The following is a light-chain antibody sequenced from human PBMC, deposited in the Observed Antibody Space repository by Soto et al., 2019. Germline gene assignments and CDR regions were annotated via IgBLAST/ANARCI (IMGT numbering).Light chain of an antibody. CDR1: SSDIGTYDY. Sequence: QSALTQPASVSGSPGQSIAISCNGTSSDIGTYDYVSWYQQHPGKAPKLMLFDVNHRPSGVSDRFFGSKSGNTASLTISGLQAEDEADYYCSSYTTSSSVIFGGGTKPTVL. J-gene: IGLJ2*01. CDR3: SSYTTSSSVI. V-gene: IGLV2-14*03. CDR2: DVN.